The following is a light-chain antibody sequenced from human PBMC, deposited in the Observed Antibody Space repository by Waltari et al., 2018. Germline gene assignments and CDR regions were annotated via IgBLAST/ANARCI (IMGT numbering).Light chain of an antibody. J-gene: IGLJ1*01. CDR1: SSTIGSYYP. Sequence: QSVLTQPPSVSGAPGQRVTIPCPGTSSTIGSYYPVHWYQHLPGTAPKVLIYANNNRPSGVPDRFSGSKSGASASLAITGLQAEDEADYYCQSFDSSLDGYVFGTGTKVTVL. CDR2: ANN. CDR3: QSFDSSLDGYV. V-gene: IGLV1-40*01.